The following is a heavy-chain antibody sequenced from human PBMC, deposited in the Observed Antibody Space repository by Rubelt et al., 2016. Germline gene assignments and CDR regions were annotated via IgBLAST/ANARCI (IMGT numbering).Heavy chain of an antibody. CDR3: ARQRGYSDGYNDY. CDR2: IKKDGTEK. D-gene: IGHD5-18*01. CDR1: GFTFSSYW. V-gene: IGHV3-7*01. Sequence: EVQLVESGGGLVKPGGSLRLSCAASGFTFSSYWMSWVRQAPGKGLEWLANIKKDGTEKYYVDSVKGRFTISRDNDKNSLYLQINSLRAEDTAVYYCARQRGYSDGYNDYWGKGTLVTVSS. J-gene: IGHJ4*02.